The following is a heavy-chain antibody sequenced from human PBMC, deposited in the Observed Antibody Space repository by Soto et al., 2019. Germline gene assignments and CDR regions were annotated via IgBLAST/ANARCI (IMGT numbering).Heavy chain of an antibody. CDR3: TGDWEITVSPWSFGGF. Sequence: QVQLVQSGAEVKKPGSSVKVSCKASGGTFSPYTINWVRQAPGQGLEWMGRIIPFHGVTNYAQKFQARVTITADKSTSTAYMELSGLRFEDPAMYFCTGDWEITVSPWSFGGFWGRGSLVTLSS. J-gene: IGHJ4*02. D-gene: IGHD3-10*01. V-gene: IGHV1-69*08. CDR1: GGTFSPYT. CDR2: IIPFHGVT.